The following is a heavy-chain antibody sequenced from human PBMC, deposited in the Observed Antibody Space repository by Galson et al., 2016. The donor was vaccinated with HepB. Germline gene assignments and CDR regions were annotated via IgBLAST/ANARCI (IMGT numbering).Heavy chain of an antibody. Sequence: SETLSLTCTVSGGSMNNYYWSWLRQPPGKGLEWIGFIYHSGSTMYNPSLDSRLTMSVDTSKSQFSLKLTSVTDADTAIYYCARRAGDTSGYYFLYHFDHWGRGTLVTVSS. CDR2: IYHSGST. V-gene: IGHV4-59*01. J-gene: IGHJ4*01. D-gene: IGHD3-22*01. CDR3: ARRAGDTSGYYFLYHFDH. CDR1: GGSMNNYY.